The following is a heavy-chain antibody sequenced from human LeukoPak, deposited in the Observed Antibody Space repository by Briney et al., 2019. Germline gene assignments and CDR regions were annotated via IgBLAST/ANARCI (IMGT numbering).Heavy chain of an antibody. CDR2: IWYDGSNK. Sequence: GGSLRLSCAASGFTFSSYGMHWVRQAPGKGLEWVAVIWYDGSNKYYADSVKGRFTISRDNSKNTLYLQMNSLREEDTAVYYCAKDQSGSSHREYYFDYWGQGTLVTVSS. D-gene: IGHD1-26*01. J-gene: IGHJ4*02. CDR1: GFTFSSYG. V-gene: IGHV3-33*06. CDR3: AKDQSGSSHREYYFDY.